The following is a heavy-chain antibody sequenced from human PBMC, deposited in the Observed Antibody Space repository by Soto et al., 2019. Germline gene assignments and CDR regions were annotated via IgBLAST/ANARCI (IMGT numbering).Heavy chain of an antibody. CDR3: ARAQEITMIVVVHPFDY. D-gene: IGHD3-22*01. J-gene: IGHJ4*02. CDR2: IKQDGSEK. CDR1: GFTFSSYW. V-gene: IGHV3-7*03. Sequence: GESLKISCAASGFTFSSYWMSWVRQAPGKGLEWVANIKQDGSEKYYVDSVKGRFTISRDNAKNSLYLQMNSLRAEDTAVYYCARAQEITMIVVVHPFDYWGQGTLVTVSS.